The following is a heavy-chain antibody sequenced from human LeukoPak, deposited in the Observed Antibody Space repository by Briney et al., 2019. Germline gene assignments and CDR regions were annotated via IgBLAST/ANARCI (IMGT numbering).Heavy chain of an antibody. D-gene: IGHD6-13*01. V-gene: IGHV1-18*01. CDR2: ISAYNGDT. CDR3: ARGVYAFDI. J-gene: IGHJ3*02. CDR1: GYIFAHNG. Sequence: ASVKVSCKTSGYIFAHNGISWVRQAPGQGPEWMGWISAYNGDTNYAQNFQGRVTMTRDTSTSTVYMELRSLRSDDTAVYYCARGVYAFDIWGQGTMITVSS.